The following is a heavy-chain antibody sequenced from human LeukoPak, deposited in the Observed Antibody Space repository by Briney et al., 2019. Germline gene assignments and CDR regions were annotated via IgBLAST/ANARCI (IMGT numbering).Heavy chain of an antibody. CDR1: GYTLTELS. Sequence: ASVKVSCKVSGYTLTELSMHWVRQAPGKGLEWMGGFDPEDGETIYAQKFQGRVTMTEDTSTDTAYMELSSPRSEDTAVYYCATVGSQMRRDWFDYWGQETLVTVSS. CDR3: ATVGSQMRRDWFDY. V-gene: IGHV1-24*01. J-gene: IGHJ4*02. CDR2: FDPEDGET. D-gene: IGHD2-21*01.